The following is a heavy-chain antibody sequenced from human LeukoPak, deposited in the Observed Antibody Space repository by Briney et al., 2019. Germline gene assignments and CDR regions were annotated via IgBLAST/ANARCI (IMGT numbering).Heavy chain of an antibody. Sequence: GASVKVSCKASGYTFTSYGISWVRQAPGQGLEWMGWISAYNGNTNYAQKLQGRVTMTTDTSTSTAYMELSSLRSEDTAVYYCAGYSNYYDSSGYYYFDYWGQGTLVTVSS. CDR3: AGYSNYYDSSGYYYFDY. V-gene: IGHV1-18*01. CDR1: GYTFTSYG. D-gene: IGHD3-22*01. CDR2: ISAYNGNT. J-gene: IGHJ4*02.